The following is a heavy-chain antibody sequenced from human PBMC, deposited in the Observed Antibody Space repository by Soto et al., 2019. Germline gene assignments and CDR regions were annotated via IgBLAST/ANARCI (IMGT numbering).Heavy chain of an antibody. CDR2: IYSGGKT. CDR3: ATNSDRGY. D-gene: IGHD2-8*01. V-gene: IGHV3-66*01. Sequence: EVQLVESGGGLVQPGGSLRLSCAVSGLTVSNNYMTWVRQAPGKGLEWVSIIYSGGKTYYTDSVKGRFTISRDSSKNTLYLQMNSLRAEDTAVYYCATNSDRGYWGQGTLVTVSS. J-gene: IGHJ4*02. CDR1: GLTVSNNY.